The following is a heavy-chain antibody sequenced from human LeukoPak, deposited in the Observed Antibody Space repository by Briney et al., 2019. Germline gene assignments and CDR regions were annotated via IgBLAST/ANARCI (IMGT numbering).Heavy chain of an antibody. CDR2: IYYSGST. V-gene: IGHV4-31*03. CDR1: GGSISSGYYY. D-gene: IGHD7-27*01. CDR3: ARGPLTVRALPRYYFDY. J-gene: IGHJ4*02. Sequence: SETLSLTCTVSGGSISSGYYYWSWIRQHPGTGLEWIGYIYYSGSTNYNPSLKSRVTISVDTSKNQFSLKLSSVTAADTAVYYCARGPLTVRALPRYYFDYWGQGTLITVSS.